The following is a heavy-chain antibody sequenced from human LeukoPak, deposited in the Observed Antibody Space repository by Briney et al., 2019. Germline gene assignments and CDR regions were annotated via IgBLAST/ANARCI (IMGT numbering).Heavy chain of an antibody. J-gene: IGHJ4*02. D-gene: IGHD2-15*01. CDR1: GFPFSSYN. CDR3: ARVLPHSDPLDY. Sequence: GGSLRLSCAASGFPFSSYNMNWVRQAPGKGLEWVSYINSSSSSIYYADSVRGRFTISRDNAKNSLYLQMNSLRAEDTAVYYCARVLPHSDPLDYWGQGTLVTVSS. V-gene: IGHV3-48*04. CDR2: INSSSSSI.